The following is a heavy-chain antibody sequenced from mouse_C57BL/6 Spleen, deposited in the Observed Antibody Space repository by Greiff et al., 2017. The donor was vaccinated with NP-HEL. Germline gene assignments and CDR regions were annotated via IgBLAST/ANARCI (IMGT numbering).Heavy chain of an antibody. J-gene: IGHJ2*01. Sequence: VQLQQSGPELVKPGASVKISCKASGYTFTDYYMNWVKQSHGKSLEWIGDINPNNGGTSYNQKFKGKATLTVDKSSSTAYMELRSLTSEDSAVYYCARGMVIDDWGQGTTLTVSS. CDR2: INPNNGGT. CDR1: GYTFTDYY. V-gene: IGHV1-26*01. D-gene: IGHD2-2*01. CDR3: ARGMVIDD.